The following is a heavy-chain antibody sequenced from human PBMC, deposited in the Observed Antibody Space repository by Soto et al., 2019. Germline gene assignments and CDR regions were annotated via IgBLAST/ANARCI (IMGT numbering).Heavy chain of an antibody. V-gene: IGHV3-33*01. CDR3: ARALGVYCGGDCALDY. CDR2: IWYDGSNK. CDR1: GFTFSSFG. D-gene: IGHD2-21*02. Sequence: QVQLVESGGGVVQLGRSLNLSCAASGFTFSSFGWHWVRRAPGKGLEWVAVIWYDGSNKYYADSVKGRFTISRDNSKNTLYLQMNSLRAEDTAVYYCARALGVYCGGDCALDYWGQGTLVTVSS. J-gene: IGHJ4*02.